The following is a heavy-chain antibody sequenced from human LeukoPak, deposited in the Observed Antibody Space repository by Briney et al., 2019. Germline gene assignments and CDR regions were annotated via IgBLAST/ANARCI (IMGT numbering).Heavy chain of an antibody. Sequence: GRSLRLSCAASGFTFSSYGMHWVRQAPGKGLEWVTSISYDGNYKYYADSVKGRFTISRDFSKNTLYLQMNSLRAEDTAVYYCARGYCSGGSCYSSGGPGFDYWGQGTLVTVSS. CDR2: ISYDGNYK. CDR3: ARGYCSGGSCYSSGGPGFDY. V-gene: IGHV3-30*03. J-gene: IGHJ4*02. D-gene: IGHD2-15*01. CDR1: GFTFSSYG.